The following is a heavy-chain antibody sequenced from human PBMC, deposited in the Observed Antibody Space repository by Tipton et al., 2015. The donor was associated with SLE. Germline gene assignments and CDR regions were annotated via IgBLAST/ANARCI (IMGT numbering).Heavy chain of an antibody. D-gene: IGHD3-10*01. CDR2: IYYSGST. V-gene: IGHV4-59*11. Sequence: TLSLTCTVSGGSISSHYWSWIRQPPGKGLEWIGYIYYSGSTNYNPSLKSRVTISVDTSKNQFSLKLSSVTAADTAVYYCARQSTLAKGRWFDPWGQGTLVTVSS. CDR3: ARQSTLAKGRWFDP. CDR1: GGSISSHY. J-gene: IGHJ5*02.